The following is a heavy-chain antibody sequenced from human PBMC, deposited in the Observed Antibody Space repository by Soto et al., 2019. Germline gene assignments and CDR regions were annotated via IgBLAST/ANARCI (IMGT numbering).Heavy chain of an antibody. V-gene: IGHV3-30*18. Sequence: GGSLRLSCAASGFTFSSYGMHWVRQAPGKGLEWVAVISYDGSNKYYADSVKGRFTISRDNSKNTLYLQMNSLRAEGTAVYYCAKEVGEYSYGNFDYWGQGTLVTVSS. D-gene: IGHD5-18*01. CDR2: ISYDGSNK. CDR1: GFTFSSYG. CDR3: AKEVGEYSYGNFDY. J-gene: IGHJ4*02.